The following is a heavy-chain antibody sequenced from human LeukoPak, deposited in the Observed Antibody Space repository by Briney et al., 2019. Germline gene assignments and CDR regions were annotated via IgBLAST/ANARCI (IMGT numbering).Heavy chain of an antibody. CDR1: GLTFSSYW. CDR3: AREGYYDSSGTNDY. CDR2: IKQDGSEK. J-gene: IGHJ4*02. V-gene: IGHV3-7*01. Sequence: GGSLRLSCAASGLTFSSYWMSWVRQAPGKGLEWVADIKQDGSEKYYVDSVKGRFTISRDNAKNSLYLQMNSLRAEDTAVYYCAREGYYDSSGTNDYWGQGTLVTVSS. D-gene: IGHD3-22*01.